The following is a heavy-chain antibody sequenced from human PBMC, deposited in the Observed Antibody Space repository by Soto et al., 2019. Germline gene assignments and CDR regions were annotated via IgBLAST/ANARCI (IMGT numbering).Heavy chain of an antibody. J-gene: IGHJ4*02. V-gene: IGHV1-18*01. Sequence: ASVKVSCKASGYTFTIYGISWVRQAPGQGLEWMGWISAYNGNTNYAQKLQGRVTMTTDTSTSTAYMELRSLRSDDTAVYYCARVTYYYGSGSYYISYFDYWGQGTLVTVSS. CDR3: ARVTYYYGSGSYYISYFDY. D-gene: IGHD3-10*01. CDR1: GYTFTIYG. CDR2: ISAYNGNT.